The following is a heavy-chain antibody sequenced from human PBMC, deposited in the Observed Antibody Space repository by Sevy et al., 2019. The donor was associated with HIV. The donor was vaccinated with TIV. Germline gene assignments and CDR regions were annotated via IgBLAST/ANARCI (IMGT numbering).Heavy chain of an antibody. V-gene: IGHV3-7*01. CDR1: GFTFSSYW. CDR2: IKQDGSEK. Sequence: GGSLRLSCAASGFTFSSYWMNWVRQAPGKGLEWVANIKQDGSEKYYVDSVKGRFTISSDNAKNSRHLQMNSLRAEDTAVYYCARALAAAASYWGQGTLVTVSS. CDR3: ARALAAAASY. D-gene: IGHD6-25*01. J-gene: IGHJ4*02.